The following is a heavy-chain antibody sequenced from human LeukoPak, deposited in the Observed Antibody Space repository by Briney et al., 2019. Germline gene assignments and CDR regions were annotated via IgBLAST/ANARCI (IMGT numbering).Heavy chain of an antibody. D-gene: IGHD6-13*01. Sequence: SETLSLTCTVSGGSISSSSYYWGWIRQPPGKGLEWIGSIYYSGSTYYNPSLKSRVTISVDTSKNQFSLKLSSVTAADTAVYYCARFRFYSSSWTNYYMDVWGKGTTVTVSS. V-gene: IGHV4-39*01. CDR3: ARFRFYSSSWTNYYMDV. J-gene: IGHJ6*03. CDR2: IYYSGST. CDR1: GGSISSSSYY.